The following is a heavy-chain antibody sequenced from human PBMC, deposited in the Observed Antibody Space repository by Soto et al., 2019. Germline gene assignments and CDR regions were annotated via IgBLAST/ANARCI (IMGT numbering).Heavy chain of an antibody. D-gene: IGHD3-3*01. Sequence: PGGSLRLSCAASGFTFSSYWMHWVRQAPGKGLVWVSRINSDGSSTSYADSVKGRFTISRDNAKNTLYLQMNSLKAEDTAVYYCARVYYDFWSGYPSAFDYWGQGTLVTVSS. V-gene: IGHV3-74*01. CDR1: GFTFSSYW. CDR2: INSDGSST. CDR3: ARVYYDFWSGYPSAFDY. J-gene: IGHJ4*02.